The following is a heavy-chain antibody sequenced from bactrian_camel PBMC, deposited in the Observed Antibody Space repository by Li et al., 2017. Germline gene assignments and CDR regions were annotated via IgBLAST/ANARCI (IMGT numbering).Heavy chain of an antibody. V-gene: IGHV3S53*01. CDR1: EYEGSSNC. J-gene: IGHJ4*01. D-gene: IGHD2*01. Sequence: HVQLVESGGGSVQAGGSLRLSCVLSEYEGSSNCMGWFRQAPGKERERIATMDGYGRTDYAPSVKGRFTITGETAKNTVYLQMNSLKSEDTALYYCALTSAGGSRYGVPVWYNYWGQGTQVTVS. CDR2: MDGYGRT. CDR3: ALTSAGGSRYGVPVWYNY.